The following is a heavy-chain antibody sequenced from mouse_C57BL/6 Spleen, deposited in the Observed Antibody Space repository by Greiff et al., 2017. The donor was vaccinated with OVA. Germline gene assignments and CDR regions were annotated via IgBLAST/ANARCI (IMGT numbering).Heavy chain of an antibody. CDR2: IDPNSGGT. Sequence: LQPGAELVKPGASVKLSCKASGYTFTSYWMHWVKQRPGRGLEWIGRIDPNSGGTKYNEKFKSKATLTVDKPSSTAYMQLSSLTSEDSAVDYCARLGATVVDWYFDVWGTGTTVTVSS. D-gene: IGHD1-1*01. V-gene: IGHV1-72*01. CDR1: GYTFTSYW. J-gene: IGHJ1*03. CDR3: ARLGATVVDWYFDV.